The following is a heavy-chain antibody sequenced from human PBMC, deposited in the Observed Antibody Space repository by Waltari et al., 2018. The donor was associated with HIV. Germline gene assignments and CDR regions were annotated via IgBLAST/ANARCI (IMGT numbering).Heavy chain of an antibody. CDR1: GYTFTSYD. CDR2: MNPNSGNT. Sequence: QVQLVQSGAEVKKPGASVKVSCKASGYTFTSYDINWVRPATGQGLEWMGWMNPNSGNTGYAQKFQGRVTMTRNTSISTAYMELSSLRSEDTAVYYCARGSGRGYCSSTSCLFDYWGQGTLVTVSS. V-gene: IGHV1-8*01. CDR3: ARGSGRGYCSSTSCLFDY. J-gene: IGHJ4*02. D-gene: IGHD2-2*01.